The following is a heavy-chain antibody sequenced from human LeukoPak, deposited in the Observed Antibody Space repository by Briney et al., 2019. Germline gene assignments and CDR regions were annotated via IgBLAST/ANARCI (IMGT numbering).Heavy chain of an antibody. J-gene: IGHJ4*02. Sequence: GASVKVSCTASGYTFTSYYMHWVRQAPGQGLEWMGWINPNSGDRNYAQKFQGRVTMTRDTSISTAYMGLTRLRSDDTAVYYCAREGGYDILTGYQDYWGQGTLVTVSS. CDR2: INPNSGDR. CDR1: GYTFTSYY. V-gene: IGHV1-2*02. D-gene: IGHD3-9*01. CDR3: AREGGYDILTGYQDY.